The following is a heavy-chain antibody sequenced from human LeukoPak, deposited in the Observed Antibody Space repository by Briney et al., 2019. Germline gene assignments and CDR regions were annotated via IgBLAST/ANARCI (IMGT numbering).Heavy chain of an antibody. V-gene: IGHV4-39*01. D-gene: IGHD6-13*01. CDR1: GDSISSTSSY. Sequence: SETLSLTCTVSGDSISSTSSYWGWIRQPPGKGLEWIGSAYYSGSTYYNPSLKSRVTISVDTSKNQFSLKLSSVTAADTAVYYCARRNLAAAPFDYWGQGTLVTVSS. CDR2: AYYSGST. J-gene: IGHJ4*02. CDR3: ARRNLAAAPFDY.